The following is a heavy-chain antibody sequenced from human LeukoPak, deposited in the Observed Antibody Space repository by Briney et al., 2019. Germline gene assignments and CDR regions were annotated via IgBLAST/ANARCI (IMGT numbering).Heavy chain of an antibody. Sequence: GGSLRLSCAASRFTFSNYEMHWVRQAPGKGLEWVSYVSSSGSSIYSADSVKGRFTISRDNAKNSLYLQMNSLRAEDTAVYYCARIAAALDYWGQGTLVTVSS. J-gene: IGHJ4*02. CDR1: RFTFSNYE. CDR3: ARIAAALDY. D-gene: IGHD2-21*01. CDR2: VSSSGSSI. V-gene: IGHV3-48*03.